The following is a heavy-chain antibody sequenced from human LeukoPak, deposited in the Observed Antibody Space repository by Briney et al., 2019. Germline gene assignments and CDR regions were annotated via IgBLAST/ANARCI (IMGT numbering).Heavy chain of an antibody. CDR2: IIPIFGTA. J-gene: IGHJ4*02. CDR3: ARDPLGYSGYDREDEGDY. V-gene: IGHV1-69*13. D-gene: IGHD5-12*01. Sequence: ASVKVSCKASGGTFSGYAISWVRQAPGHGLEWMGGIIPIFGTANYAQKFQGRVTITADESTSTAYMELSSLRSEDTAVYYCARDPLGYSGYDREDEGDYWGQGTLVTVSS. CDR1: GGTFSGYA.